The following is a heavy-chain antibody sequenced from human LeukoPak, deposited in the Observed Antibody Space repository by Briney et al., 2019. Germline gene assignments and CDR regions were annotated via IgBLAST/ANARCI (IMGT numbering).Heavy chain of an antibody. D-gene: IGHD5-12*01. CDR2: IYPSGST. CDR1: GGSTNTYC. CDR3: ARDRSGYSEYYFDY. V-gene: IGHV4-4*07. Sequence: ETLSLTCTVSGGSTNTYCWSWIRQPAEKGLEWIGRIYPSGSTYYNPSLKSRVTISIDKSKNQFTLSLTSVTAADTAVYYCARDRSGYSEYYFDYWGQGSLVTVSS. J-gene: IGHJ4*02.